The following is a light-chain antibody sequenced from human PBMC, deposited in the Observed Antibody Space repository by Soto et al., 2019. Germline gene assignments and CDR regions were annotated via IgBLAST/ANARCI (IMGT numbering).Light chain of an antibody. CDR3: QQYSIWRT. CDR1: ESVSTN. CDR2: GAS. Sequence: EKEKTHSPATLSLAHGERVTLSCRASESVSTNLAWYQQKAGQAPRLLIYGASTRATGIPARFSGSGSGTEFTLTISSLQSEDFAVYYCQQYSIWRTFGQGTKVDI. V-gene: IGKV3-15*01. J-gene: IGKJ1*01.